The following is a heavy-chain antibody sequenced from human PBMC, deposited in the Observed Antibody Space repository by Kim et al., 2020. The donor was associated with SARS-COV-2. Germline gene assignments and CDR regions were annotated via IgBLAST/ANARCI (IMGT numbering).Heavy chain of an antibody. CDR1: GFTFSSYW. V-gene: IGHV3-74*01. D-gene: IGHD4-17*01. J-gene: IGHJ3*02. CDR3: ARGGDYDGNSTGFDI. CDR2: LNMDGSRT. Sequence: GGSLRLSCAASGFTFSSYWMHWVRQAPGKGLVWVSRLNMDGSRTDYADPVKGRFTITRDNARNALFLQMNSLRDEDTAVYYCARGGDYDGNSTGFDIWG.